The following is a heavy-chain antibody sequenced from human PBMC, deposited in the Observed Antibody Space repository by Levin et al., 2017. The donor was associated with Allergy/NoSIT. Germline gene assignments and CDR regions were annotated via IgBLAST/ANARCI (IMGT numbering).Heavy chain of an antibody. J-gene: IGHJ4*02. V-gene: IGHV3-7*01. D-gene: IGHD6-19*01. Sequence: PGESLKISCAASGFTFSSYWMSWVRQAPGKGLEWVANIKQDGSEKYYVDSVKGRFTISRDNAKNSLYLQMNSLRAEDTAVYYCARGAVGGWYDYWGQGTLVTVSS. CDR2: IKQDGSEK. CDR1: GFTFSSYW. CDR3: ARGAVGGWYDY.